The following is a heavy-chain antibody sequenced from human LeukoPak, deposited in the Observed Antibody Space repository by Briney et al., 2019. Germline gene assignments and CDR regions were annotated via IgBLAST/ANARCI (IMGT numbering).Heavy chain of an antibody. J-gene: IGHJ4*02. D-gene: IGHD5-24*01. CDR2: IWYDGSNK. CDR1: GFTFSSYG. Sequence: GGSLRLSCAASGFTFSSYGMHWVRQAPGKGLEGVAVIWYDGSNKYYADSVKGRFTISRDNSKNTLYLQMNSLRAEDTAVYYCAREGDGYNSEGAFDYWGQGALVTVSS. V-gene: IGHV3-33*01. CDR3: AREGDGYNSEGAFDY.